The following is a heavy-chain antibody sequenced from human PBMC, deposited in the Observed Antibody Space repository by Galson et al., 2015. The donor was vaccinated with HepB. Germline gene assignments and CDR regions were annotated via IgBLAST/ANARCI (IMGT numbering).Heavy chain of an antibody. CDR2: IYWDDDK. J-gene: IGHJ4*02. Sequence: PALVKPTQTLTLTCTFSGFSLSTSGVGVGWIRQPPGKALEWLALIYWDDDKRYSPSLKSRLTITKDTSKNQVVLTMTNMDPVDTATYYCAHIEYYYGSGSYYFDYWGQGTLVTVSS. CDR3: AHIEYYYGSGSYYFDY. D-gene: IGHD3-10*01. CDR1: GFSLSTSGVG. V-gene: IGHV2-5*02.